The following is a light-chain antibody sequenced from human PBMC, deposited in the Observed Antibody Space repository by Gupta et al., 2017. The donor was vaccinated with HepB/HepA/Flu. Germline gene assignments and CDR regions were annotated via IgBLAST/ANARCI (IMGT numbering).Light chain of an antibody. V-gene: IGLV2-14*01. Sequence: QSALTHPASVSGSPGQALTIPCTGTSSDVGGYNYVSWYQQHPGKAPKLMIYDVSNRPSGVSNRFSGSKSGNTASLTISGLQAEDEADYYCSSYTSSSTLYVFGTGTKVTVL. CDR1: SSDVGGYNY. J-gene: IGLJ1*01. CDR3: SSYTSSSTLYV. CDR2: DVS.